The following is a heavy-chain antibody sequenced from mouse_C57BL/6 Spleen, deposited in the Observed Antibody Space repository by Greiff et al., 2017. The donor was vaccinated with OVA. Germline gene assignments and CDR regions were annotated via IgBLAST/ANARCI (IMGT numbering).Heavy chain of an antibody. J-gene: IGHJ3*01. Sequence: QVQLQQPGAELVKPGASVKLSCKASGYTFTSYWMHWVKQRPGQGLEWIGMIHPNSGSTNYNEKFKSKATLTVDKSTSIAYMQVSSLTSEDSAVYYCAREITGFAYWGQGTLVTVSA. V-gene: IGHV1-64*01. CDR1: GYTFTSYW. CDR2: IHPNSGST. CDR3: AREITGFAY. D-gene: IGHD1-3*01.